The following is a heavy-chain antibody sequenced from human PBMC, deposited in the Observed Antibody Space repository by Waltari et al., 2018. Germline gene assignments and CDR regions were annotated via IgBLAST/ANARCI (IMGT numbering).Heavy chain of an antibody. V-gene: IGHV3-21*01. D-gene: IGHD2-15*01. CDR2: ISSSSSYI. J-gene: IGHJ3*02. CDR3: ARVRIGTFDI. CDR1: EFPFSSYS. Sequence: EVQLVESGGGLVTPGGSLRLACAASEFPFSSYSMTWVRQAPAKGLEWVSSISSSSSYIYYADSVKGRFTISRDNAKNSLYLQMNSLRAEDTAVYYCARVRIGTFDIWGQGTMVTVSS.